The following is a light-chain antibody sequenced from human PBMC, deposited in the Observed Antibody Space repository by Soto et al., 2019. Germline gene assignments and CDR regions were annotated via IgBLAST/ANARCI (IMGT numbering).Light chain of an antibody. J-gene: IGKJ3*01. V-gene: IGKV1-39*01. CDR1: QSIDNY. CDR3: RQSYTTLFT. CDR2: AAS. Sequence: DIQMTQSPPSLSASVGDRVIITCRTSQSIDNYLNWYQQKPGKAPKLLIYAASTLQSGVPSRFSASGSETDFTLTISSLQPEDFATYYCRQSYTTLFTFGRGTKVDLK.